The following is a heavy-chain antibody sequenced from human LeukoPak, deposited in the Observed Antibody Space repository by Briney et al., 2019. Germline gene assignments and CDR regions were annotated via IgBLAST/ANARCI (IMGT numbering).Heavy chain of an antibody. Sequence: PGGSLRLSCAASGFSFGTYAMSWVRQAPGKGLEWVSAVSATGGRTFYADSVKGRFTISRDNSMNTIYLQMSSLRAEDTAVYYCANRPLDYWGQGTLVTVSS. V-gene: IGHV3-23*01. J-gene: IGHJ4*02. CDR1: GFSFGTYA. CDR3: ANRPLDY. CDR2: VSATGGRT.